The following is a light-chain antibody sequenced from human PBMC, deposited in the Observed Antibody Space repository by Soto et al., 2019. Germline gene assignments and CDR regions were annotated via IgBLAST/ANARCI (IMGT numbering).Light chain of an antibody. J-gene: IGLJ3*02. V-gene: IGLV2-8*01. CDR1: SSDIGAYNY. CDR3: SSFAASNTWV. CDR2: EVT. Sequence: QSALTQPPSASGSPGQSVTISCTGTSSDIGAYNYVSWYQQHAGKAPKLVIYEVTKRPSGVPDRFSGSKSANTASLTGSGLQAEDEADYYCSSFAASNTWVFGGGTQLTVL.